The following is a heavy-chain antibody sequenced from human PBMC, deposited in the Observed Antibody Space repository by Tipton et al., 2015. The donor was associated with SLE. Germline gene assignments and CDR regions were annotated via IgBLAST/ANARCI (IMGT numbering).Heavy chain of an antibody. J-gene: IGHJ3*01. V-gene: IGHV3-21*03. Sequence: SLRLSCAVSGFTFDNYWMTWVRQATGKGMEWVASISRSSDGIYYAESVRGRFTISRDNGKNSLFLQMHSLRADDSAVYYCARDDSGGLGYVWGQGTMVTVSS. CDR1: GFTFDNYW. CDR3: ARDDSGGLGYV. CDR2: ISRSSDGI. D-gene: IGHD4-17*01.